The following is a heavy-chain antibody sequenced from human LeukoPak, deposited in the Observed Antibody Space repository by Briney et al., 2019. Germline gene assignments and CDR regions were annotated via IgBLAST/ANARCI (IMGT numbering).Heavy chain of an antibody. CDR1: GYTFTSYG. CDR3: ARAYYYDSSGYYPWGGY. CDR2: ISAYNGNT. J-gene: IGHJ4*02. D-gene: IGHD3-22*01. V-gene: IGHV1-18*01. Sequence: ASVKVSCKASGYTFTSYGIRWVRQAPGQGLEWMGWISAYNGNTNYAQKFQGRVTMTRDTSTSTVYMELSSLRSEDTAVYYCARAYYYDSSGYYPWGGYWGQGTLVTVSS.